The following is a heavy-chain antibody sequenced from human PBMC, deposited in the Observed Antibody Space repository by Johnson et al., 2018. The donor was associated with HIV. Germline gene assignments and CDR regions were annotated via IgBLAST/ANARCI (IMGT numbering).Heavy chain of an antibody. CDR2: VNNDGGDT. D-gene: IGHD3-3*02. CDR1: GFTFSNYW. V-gene: IGHV3-74*02. Sequence: EVQLVESGGGLVQPGGSLRLSCAVSGFTFSNYWMHWVRQAPGKGLVWVSRVNNDGGDTIYADSVKGRFTISRDNAKNTLYLQMNSLRAEDTAMYFCARGGAFHAFDIWGQGTTVTVSS. CDR3: ARGGAFHAFDI. J-gene: IGHJ3*02.